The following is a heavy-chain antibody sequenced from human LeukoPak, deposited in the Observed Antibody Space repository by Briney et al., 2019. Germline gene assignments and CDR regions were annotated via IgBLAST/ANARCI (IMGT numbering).Heavy chain of an antibody. D-gene: IGHD3-10*01. CDR3: ARAGGYYGSGSFLDY. CDR2: IYHSGST. J-gene: IGHJ4*02. CDR1: RYDVNSVYY. Sequence: PSETLSLTCTVSRYDVNSVYYWGWIRQPPGQGLEWIGSIYHSGSTYYNASLKSRVTISMDTSRNKFSLNLNSVTAADTAVYYCARAGGYYGSGSFLDYWGQGLLVTVSS. V-gene: IGHV4-38-2*02.